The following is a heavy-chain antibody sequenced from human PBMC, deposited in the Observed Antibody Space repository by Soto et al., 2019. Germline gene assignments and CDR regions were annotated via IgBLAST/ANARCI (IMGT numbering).Heavy chain of an antibody. CDR1: GGTLSRYA. CDR3: AREYGAIPYAQGMDV. V-gene: IGHV1-69*13. Sequence: SVKGSCKGSGGTLSRYAISWGRQGPGQGLEWMGGIIPIFGTANYAQKFQGRVTITADESTSTAYMELSSLRSEDTAVYYCAREYGAIPYAQGMDVWGQGTKVTVSS. J-gene: IGHJ6*02. D-gene: IGHD2-21*01. CDR2: IIPIFGTA.